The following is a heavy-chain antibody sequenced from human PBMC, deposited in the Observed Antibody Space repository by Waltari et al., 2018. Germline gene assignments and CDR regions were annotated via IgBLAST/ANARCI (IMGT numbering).Heavy chain of an antibody. J-gene: IGHJ4*02. CDR3: QRGDY. CDR2: INQDGSGE. Sequence: EVQLVESGGGLVQPGGPLSLDCAAPGFTFSNFWMSWARQAPGKGLEWVANINQDGSGEYYVDSVKGRFTISRDNARNSLYLQMNSLRAEDTAVYYCQRGDYWGQGTLVTVSS. CDR1: GFTFSNFW. V-gene: IGHV3-7*04.